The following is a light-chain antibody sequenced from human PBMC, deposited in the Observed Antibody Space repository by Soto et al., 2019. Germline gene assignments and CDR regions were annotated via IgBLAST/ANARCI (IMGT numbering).Light chain of an antibody. J-gene: IGKJ2*01. CDR1: QSISTY. CDR3: QQYDTYLYT. V-gene: IGKV1-5*03. Sequence: DIQMTQSPSTLSASVGDRVTITCRASQSISTYLAWYQQKPGKAPKVLIYRASNLESGVPSRFSGTGSGTEFTLTITSLQPDDFATYYCQQYDTYLYTFGQGTKLEIK. CDR2: RAS.